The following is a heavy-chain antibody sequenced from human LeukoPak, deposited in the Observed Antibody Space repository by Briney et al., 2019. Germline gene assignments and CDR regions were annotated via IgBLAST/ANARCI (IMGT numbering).Heavy chain of an antibody. Sequence: ASVKVSCKASGYTFTSYGISWVRQAHGQGLEWMGWISAYNGNTNYAQKLQGRVTMTTDTSTSTAYMELRSLRSDDTAVYYCAREYGDTNYYYYGMDVWGQGTTVTVSS. CDR1: GYTFTSYG. J-gene: IGHJ6*02. D-gene: IGHD4-17*01. CDR3: AREYGDTNYYYYGMDV. CDR2: ISAYNGNT. V-gene: IGHV1-18*01.